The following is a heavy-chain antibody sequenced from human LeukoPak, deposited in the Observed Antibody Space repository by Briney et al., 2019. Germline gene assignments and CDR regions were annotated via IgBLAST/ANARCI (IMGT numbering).Heavy chain of an antibody. CDR1: GGSNSSSSYY. Sequence: SETLSLTCTVSGGSNSSSSYYWGWIRQPPGKGLEWIGSIHYSGSTYYNPSLKSRVTISVDTSKNQFSLKLSSVTAADTAVYYCASQKTTYYYYGMDVWGQGTTVTVSS. D-gene: IGHD2/OR15-2a*01. CDR3: ASQKTTYYYYGMDV. J-gene: IGHJ6*02. V-gene: IGHV4-39*01. CDR2: IHYSGST.